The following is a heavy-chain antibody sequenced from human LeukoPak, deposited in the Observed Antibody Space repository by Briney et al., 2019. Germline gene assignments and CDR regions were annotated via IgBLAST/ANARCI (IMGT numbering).Heavy chain of an antibody. Sequence: GTLSLTCAVSGGSISSGSWWSWIRQAPGKGLEWVSYISSSSSYTNYADSVKGRFTISRDNAKNSLYLQMNSLRAEDTAVYYCYSDDAFDIWGQGTMVTVSS. V-gene: IGHV3-11*06. CDR2: ISSSSSYT. CDR1: GGSISSGS. J-gene: IGHJ3*02. D-gene: IGHD2-21*01. CDR3: YSDDAFDI.